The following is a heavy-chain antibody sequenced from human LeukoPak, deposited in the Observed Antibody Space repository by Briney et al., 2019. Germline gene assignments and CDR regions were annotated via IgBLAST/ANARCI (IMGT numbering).Heavy chain of an antibody. J-gene: IGHJ4*02. CDR1: GGSISSSSYY. V-gene: IGHV4-39*07. Sequence: SETLSLTCTVSGGSISSSSYYWGWIRQPPGKGLEWIGSIYYSGSTYYNPSLKSRVTISVDTSKNQFSLKLSSVTAADTAVYYCARVVEEGYSSSWYMDYWGQGTLVTVSS. CDR2: IYYSGST. D-gene: IGHD6-13*01. CDR3: ARVVEEGYSSSWYMDY.